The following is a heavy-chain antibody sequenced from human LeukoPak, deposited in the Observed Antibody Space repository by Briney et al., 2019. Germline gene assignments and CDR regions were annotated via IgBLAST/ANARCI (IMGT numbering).Heavy chain of an antibody. V-gene: IGHV3-74*01. Sequence: GGSLRLSCAASGFTFSSNWMHWVRQAPGKGLVWVSRINSDGSRTSYADSMKGRFTISRDNAKNTLYLQMNSLRAEDTAVYYCGRGFSGGLDYWGQGNLVTVCS. CDR3: GRGFSGGLDY. CDR2: INSDGSRT. D-gene: IGHD2-15*01. CDR1: GFTFSSNW. J-gene: IGHJ4*02.